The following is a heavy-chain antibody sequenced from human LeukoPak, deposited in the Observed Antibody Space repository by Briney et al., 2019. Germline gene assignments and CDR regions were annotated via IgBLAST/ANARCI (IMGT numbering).Heavy chain of an antibody. D-gene: IGHD6-19*01. CDR1: GFTFSDYA. Sequence: GSLRLSCTASGFTFSDYAMTWVRQAPGKGLEWVGFIRNKANGGTADYAASVKGRFTISRDDSKTIAYLQMNSLKTEDTAVYFCSRAYSTGWLGINDYWGQGVLVTVSS. CDR3: SRAYSTGWLGINDY. V-gene: IGHV3-49*04. J-gene: IGHJ4*02. CDR2: IRNKANGGTA.